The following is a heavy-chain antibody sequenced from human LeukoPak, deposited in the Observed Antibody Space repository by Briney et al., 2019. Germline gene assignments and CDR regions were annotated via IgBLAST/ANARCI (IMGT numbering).Heavy chain of an antibody. CDR2: ISSSSSTI. D-gene: IGHD3-9*01. J-gene: IGHJ6*03. V-gene: IGHV3-48*01. Sequence: GGSLRLSCAASGFTFSSYSMNWVRQAPGKGLEWVSYISSSSSTIYYADSVKGRFTISRDNAKNSLYLQMNSLRAEDTAVYYCARLIRYFDWLLPDYYYYMDVWGKGTTVTISS. CDR1: GFTFSSYS. CDR3: ARLIRYFDWLLPDYYYYMDV.